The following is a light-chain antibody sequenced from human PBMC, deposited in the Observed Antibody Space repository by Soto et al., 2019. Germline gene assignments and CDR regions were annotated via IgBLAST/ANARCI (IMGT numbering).Light chain of an antibody. CDR1: QLIGSNN. CDR3: QQYNNWPPWT. V-gene: IGKV3-15*01. J-gene: IGKJ1*01. CDR2: GAS. Sequence: AVSPAHSATLSCGAIQLIGSNNLAWYQQKPGQAPRLLIYGASTRATGIPARFSGSGSGTEFTLTISSLQSEDFAVYFCQQYNNWPPWTLGQGTRVEIK.